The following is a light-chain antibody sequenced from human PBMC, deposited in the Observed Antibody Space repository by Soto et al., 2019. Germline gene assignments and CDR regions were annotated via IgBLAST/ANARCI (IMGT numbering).Light chain of an antibody. CDR2: SAS. V-gene: IGKV1-12*01. CDR3: QQAYTIPFT. Sequence: DSQMTQSPASLSASAGERVTITCRAGQDISNYLAWYQQKPGRAPKLLLFSASSLQTGVPSRFSGSGSGTDFILTISNLQPEDFATYYCQQAYTIPFTFGQGTRLEIK. J-gene: IGKJ5*01. CDR1: QDISNY.